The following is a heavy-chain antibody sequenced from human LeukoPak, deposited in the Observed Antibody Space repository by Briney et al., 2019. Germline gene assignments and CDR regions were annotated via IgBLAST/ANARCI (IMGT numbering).Heavy chain of an antibody. CDR3: AREKIVVPAAKGPQFDY. V-gene: IGHV3-7*01. Sequence: GGSLRLSCAASGFSFSSYWTSWVRQAPGKGPEWVANIKQDGSETYYVDSVKGRFTISRDNAKNSLYLQMNSLRAKDTAVYYCAREKIVVPAAKGPQFDYWGQGTLVTVSS. CDR2: IKQDGSET. J-gene: IGHJ4*02. D-gene: IGHD2-2*01. CDR1: GFSFSSYW.